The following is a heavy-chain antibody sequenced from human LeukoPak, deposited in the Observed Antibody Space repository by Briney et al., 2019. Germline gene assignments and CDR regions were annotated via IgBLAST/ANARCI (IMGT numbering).Heavy chain of an antibody. Sequence: SETLSLTCTVSGGSISSCYWSWIRQPAGKGLEWIGEINHSGSTNYNPSLKSRVTISVDTSKNQFSLKLSSVTAADTAVYYCAGSIAARLDYWGQGTLVTVSS. D-gene: IGHD6-6*01. CDR3: AGSIAARLDY. J-gene: IGHJ4*02. CDR1: GGSISSCY. CDR2: INHSGST. V-gene: IGHV4-34*01.